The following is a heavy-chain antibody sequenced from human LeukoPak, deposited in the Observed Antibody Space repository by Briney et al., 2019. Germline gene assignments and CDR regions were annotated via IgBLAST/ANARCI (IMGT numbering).Heavy chain of an antibody. Sequence: PSETLSLTCTVSGGSVSSGSYYWSWIRQPPGTGLEWIGYIYYSGSTNYNPSLKSRVTISVDTSKNQFSLKLSSVTAADTAVYYCAREAGLEDWFDPWGQGTLVTVSS. V-gene: IGHV4-61*01. D-gene: IGHD3-10*01. CDR1: GGSVSSGSYY. J-gene: IGHJ5*02. CDR3: AREAGLEDWFDP. CDR2: IYYSGST.